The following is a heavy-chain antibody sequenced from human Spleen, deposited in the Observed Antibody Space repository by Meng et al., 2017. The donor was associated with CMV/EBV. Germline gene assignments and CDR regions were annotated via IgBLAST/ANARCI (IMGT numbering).Heavy chain of an antibody. Sequence: GGSLRLSCAASGFHFSTYWMSWVRQAPGKALEWVANINQDGSQRNYADSVKGRFTISRDNSKNTLYLQMNSLRAEDTAVYYCAKHMTIAAAGTSAFDIWGQGTMVTVSS. CDR3: AKHMTIAAAGTSAFDI. CDR1: GFHFSTYW. CDR2: INQDGSQR. J-gene: IGHJ3*02. D-gene: IGHD6-13*01. V-gene: IGHV3-7*03.